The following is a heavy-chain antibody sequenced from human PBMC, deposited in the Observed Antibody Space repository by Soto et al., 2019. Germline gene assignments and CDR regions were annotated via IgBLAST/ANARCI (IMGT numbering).Heavy chain of an antibody. CDR3: AGTTSHYWYYMDV. V-gene: IGHV6-1*01. D-gene: IGHD1-7*01. J-gene: IGHJ6*03. CDR2: TYYRTRWYY. CDR1: GDSVSSNSAA. Sequence: SQTLSLTGVISGDSVSSNSAAWNWIRQSPSRGLEWLGRTYYRTRWYYDYAVSVRSRITVNPDTSKNQFSLQLTSVTPEDTAVYYFAGTTSHYWYYMDVWAKRTTVTGSS.